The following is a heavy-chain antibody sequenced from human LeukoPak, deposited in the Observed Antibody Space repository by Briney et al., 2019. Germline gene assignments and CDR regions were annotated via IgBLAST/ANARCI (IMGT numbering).Heavy chain of an antibody. Sequence: KSSETLSLTCADYGGSFSGYYWSWIRQPPGKGLEWIGEINHSGSTNYNPSLKSRVTISVDTSKNQFSLKLSSVTAADTAVYYCARVPGYCSSTSCYTSGWLDPRGQGTLVTVSS. CDR1: GGSFSGYY. CDR3: ARVPGYCSSTSCYTSGWLDP. V-gene: IGHV4-34*01. CDR2: INHSGST. J-gene: IGHJ5*02. D-gene: IGHD2-2*01.